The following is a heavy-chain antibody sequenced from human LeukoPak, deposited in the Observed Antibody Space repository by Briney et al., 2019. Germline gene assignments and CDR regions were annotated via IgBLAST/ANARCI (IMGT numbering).Heavy chain of an antibody. Sequence: QPGRSLRLCCAASGFTFSSYGMHWVRQAPGKGLEWVAVIWYDGSNKYYADSVKGRFTISRDNSKNTLYLQMNSLRAEDTAVYYCARRQEVRGVTWYYYYYGMDVWGQGTTVTVSS. CDR1: GFTFSSYG. V-gene: IGHV3-33*01. CDR3: ARRQEVRGVTWYYYYYGMDV. J-gene: IGHJ6*02. CDR2: IWYDGSNK. D-gene: IGHD3-10*01.